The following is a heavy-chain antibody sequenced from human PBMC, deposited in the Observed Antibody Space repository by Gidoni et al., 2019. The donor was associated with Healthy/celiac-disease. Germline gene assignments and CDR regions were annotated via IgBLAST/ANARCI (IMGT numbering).Heavy chain of an antibody. CDR3: ARYFDLIPTPFEPMGATGYYGMDV. CDR2: LHPTSGGT. V-gene: IGHV1-2*02. Sequence: QVQLVQSGAEGKKPGASERVSCNASGYNFTGNEMPWLRHAPGQGLEWMALLHPTSGGTIYAPKLQGRVTMTRVTYLSTDYMELSRLISDDTAVYDCARYFDLIPTPFEPMGATGYYGMDVWGQGTTVTVSS. J-gene: IGHJ6*02. CDR1: GYNFTGNE. D-gene: IGHD3-9*01.